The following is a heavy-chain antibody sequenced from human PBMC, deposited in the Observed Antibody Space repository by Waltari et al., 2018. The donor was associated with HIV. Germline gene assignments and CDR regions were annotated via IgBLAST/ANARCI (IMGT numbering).Heavy chain of an antibody. D-gene: IGHD2-2*01. Sequence: QVQLQESGPGLLKPSETLSLTCVVSASSINSDDNWGWIRQPPGKGLEWIGSVYHSGSTLHNPSLNSRVTISIDTSRSQFSLKLSSVTAADTAVYYCARAGVVPALFNLWGRGTLVTVSS. J-gene: IGHJ2*01. CDR2: VYHSGST. V-gene: IGHV4-38-2*01. CDR3: ARAGVVPALFNL. CDR1: ASSINSDDN.